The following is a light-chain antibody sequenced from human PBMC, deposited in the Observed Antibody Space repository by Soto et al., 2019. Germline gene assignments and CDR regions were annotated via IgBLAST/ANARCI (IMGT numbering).Light chain of an antibody. Sequence: EIVMTQSPGTLSLSPGETATLPCRASQSVSSNYVAWFHQKPGQAPRLLIYGVSMRADGIPDRFSGSGSGSEFTLTINRLEPEDFAVYYCQDFDSPQWTFGQGTKVDIK. CDR1: QSVSSNY. J-gene: IGKJ1*01. CDR2: GVS. CDR3: QDFDSPQWT. V-gene: IGKV3-20*01.